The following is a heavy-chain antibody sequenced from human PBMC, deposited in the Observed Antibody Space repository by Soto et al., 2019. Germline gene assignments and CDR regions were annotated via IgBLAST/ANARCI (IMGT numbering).Heavy chain of an antibody. Sequence: GGSLRLSCAASGFTFSSYAMSWVRQAPGKGLEWVSAISGSGGSTYYADSVKGRFTISRDNSKNTLYLQMNSLRAEDTAVYYCAKDQRAMIVVVITFDYWGQGTLVTVSS. J-gene: IGHJ4*02. CDR2: ISGSGGST. CDR1: GFTFSSYA. CDR3: AKDQRAMIVVVITFDY. D-gene: IGHD3-22*01. V-gene: IGHV3-23*01.